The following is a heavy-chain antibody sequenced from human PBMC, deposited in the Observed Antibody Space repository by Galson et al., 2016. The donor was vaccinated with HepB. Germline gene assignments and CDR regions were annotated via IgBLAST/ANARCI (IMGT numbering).Heavy chain of an antibody. J-gene: IGHJ6*03. V-gene: IGHV5-10-1*01. CDR1: GYTFIKYW. Sequence: QSGAEVKKPGESVKISCEASGYTFIKYWIAWVRQIPGKGLEYVGRIDPRDSWTCYNPSFQGHVTVSIDKSISTVFLQWSSLEASDTAIYYCTRLFGDPTPDHYYMDVWGKGTTVTVSS. D-gene: IGHD3-3*01. CDR3: TRLFGDPTPDHYYMDV. CDR2: IDPRDSWT.